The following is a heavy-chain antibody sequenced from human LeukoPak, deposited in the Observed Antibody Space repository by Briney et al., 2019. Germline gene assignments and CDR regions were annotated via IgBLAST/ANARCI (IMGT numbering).Heavy chain of an antibody. Sequence: GGPLTLSCAASGFTFSSYAMHRVRQAPDKGLEWVALIWYDGSNKYYADSVKGRFTISRDNSKNTLYLQMNSLRADDTAVYYCARDVFTTYDTGGGYFDYWGQRTLVTVSS. CDR2: IWYDGSNK. CDR1: GFTFSSYA. V-gene: IGHV3-33*08. CDR3: ARDVFTTYDTGGGYFDY. D-gene: IGHD3-22*01. J-gene: IGHJ4*02.